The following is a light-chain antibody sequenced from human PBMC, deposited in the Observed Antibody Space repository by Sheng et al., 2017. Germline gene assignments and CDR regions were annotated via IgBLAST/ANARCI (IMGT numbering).Light chain of an antibody. J-gene: IGKJ5*01. V-gene: IGKV3-11*01. CDR1: QSISNY. Sequence: EIVLTQSPGTLSLSPGERATLSCRASQSISNYLAWYQQKPGQAPRLLIYDASNRATGITARFSGSGSGTDFTLTITSLEAEDFAVYYCQQYNNWPPITFGQGTRLEIK. CDR3: QQYNNWPPIT. CDR2: DAS.